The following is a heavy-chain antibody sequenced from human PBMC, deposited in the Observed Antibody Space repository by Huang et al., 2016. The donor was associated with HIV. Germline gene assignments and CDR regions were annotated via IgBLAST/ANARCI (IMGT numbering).Heavy chain of an antibody. Sequence: QVQLVQSGAEVKKPGASVKVSCRVSGYTFISYGITWVRQALGQGLEWMGWISPSYGSTKYAQQFQGRVTMTTDTSTNTVYMEVRSLGSDDTAVYYCARDLGTTVVPDGMDVWGQGTTVTVSS. CDR2: ISPSYGST. CDR1: GYTFISYG. D-gene: IGHD4-17*01. J-gene: IGHJ6*02. V-gene: IGHV1-18*04. CDR3: ARDLGTTVVPDGMDV.